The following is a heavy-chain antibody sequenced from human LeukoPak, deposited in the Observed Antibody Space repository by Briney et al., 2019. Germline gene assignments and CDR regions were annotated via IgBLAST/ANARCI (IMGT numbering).Heavy chain of an antibody. D-gene: IGHD2-21*02. Sequence: PGGSLRLSCAGAGFTFSNYGMHWVRQAPGKGLEWVSYISSSSNTIYYADSVKGRFTISRDNAKNSLFLQMNSLRDEDTSVYYCARAVTVVTRGGLVFDYWGQGTLVTVSS. CDR1: GFTFSNYG. CDR2: ISSSSNTI. V-gene: IGHV3-48*02. J-gene: IGHJ4*02. CDR3: ARAVTVVTRGGLVFDY.